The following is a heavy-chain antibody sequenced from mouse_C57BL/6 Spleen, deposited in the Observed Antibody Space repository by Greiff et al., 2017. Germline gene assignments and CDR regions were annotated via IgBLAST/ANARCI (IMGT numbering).Heavy chain of an antibody. CDR3: AKIYYGYEGVLAMDY. Sequence: QVQLQQPGAELVKPGASVKVSCKASGYTFTSYWMHWVKQRPGQGLEWIGRIHPSDSATNYNQKFKGKATLTVDKSSSTAYMQLSSLTSEASAVYYCAKIYYGYEGVLAMDYWGQGASVTVSS. CDR1: GYTFTSYW. V-gene: IGHV1-74*01. D-gene: IGHD2-2*01. J-gene: IGHJ4*01. CDR2: IHPSDSAT.